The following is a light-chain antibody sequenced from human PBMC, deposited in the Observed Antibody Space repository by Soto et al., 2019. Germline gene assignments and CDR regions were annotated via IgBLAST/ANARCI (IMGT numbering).Light chain of an antibody. J-gene: IGKJ1*01. CDR3: QQYNSWPLT. V-gene: IGKV3-15*01. Sequence: EIVMTQSPVTLSVSPGERATLSCRASQSFSSNLAWYQQKPGQAPRLLIYGASTRATGIPARFSGSGSGTEFTLTISSLQSEDFAVYYCQQYNSWPLTFGQGTKVEIK. CDR1: QSFSSN. CDR2: GAS.